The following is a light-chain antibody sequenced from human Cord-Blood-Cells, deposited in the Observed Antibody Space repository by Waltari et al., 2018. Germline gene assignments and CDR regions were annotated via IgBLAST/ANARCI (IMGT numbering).Light chain of an antibody. Sequence: EIVLTQSPATLSLSPGERATLSCRASQSVSSYLAWYQHKPGQAPRLLIYDASNRATVIPARFSGSGSGTDFTLTISSLEPEDFAVYYCQQRSNWLFTFGPGTKVDIK. V-gene: IGKV3-11*01. CDR1: QSVSSY. CDR3: QQRSNWLFT. CDR2: DAS. J-gene: IGKJ3*01.